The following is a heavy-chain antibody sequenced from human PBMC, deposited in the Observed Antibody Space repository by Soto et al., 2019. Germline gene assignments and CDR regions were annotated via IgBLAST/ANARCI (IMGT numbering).Heavy chain of an antibody. CDR2: IGSTSTHT. V-gene: IGHV3-11*05. D-gene: IGHD3-3*01. CDR1: GFTFTDYY. CDR3: ARDFGVPGRVN. J-gene: IGHJ4*02. Sequence: PGGSLRLSCAASGFTFTDYYMSWIRQAPGKELEWISYIGSTSTHTNYADSVKGRFTISRDNGKNSVFLQMNSLRVDDTAVYYCARDFGVPGRVNWGKETLFTVPS.